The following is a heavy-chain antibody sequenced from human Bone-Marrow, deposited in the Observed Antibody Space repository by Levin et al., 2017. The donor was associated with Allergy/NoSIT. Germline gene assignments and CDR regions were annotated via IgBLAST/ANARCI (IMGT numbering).Heavy chain of an antibody. CDR2: ISGSGDST. J-gene: IGHJ6*02. CDR3: AKDGRCSTTSCYNYYYGMDV. CDR1: GFTFSSYA. V-gene: IGHV3-23*01. Sequence: GESLKISCAASGFTFSSYAMNWVRQAPGKGLEWVSAISGSGDSTYYADSVKGRFTISRDNSKNTLFLQMNSLRAEDTAVYYCAKDGRCSTTSCYNYYYGMDVWGQGTTVTVSS. D-gene: IGHD2-2*02.